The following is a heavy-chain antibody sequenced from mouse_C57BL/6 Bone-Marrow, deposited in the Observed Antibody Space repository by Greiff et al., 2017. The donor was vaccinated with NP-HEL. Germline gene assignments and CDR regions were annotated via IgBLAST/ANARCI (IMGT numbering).Heavy chain of an antibody. V-gene: IGHV1-82*01. CDR3: ARDPLLLRYPFAY. J-gene: IGHJ3*01. CDR2: IYPGDGDT. CDR1: GYAFSSSW. D-gene: IGHD1-1*01. Sequence: GASVKISCKASGYAFSSSWMNWVKQRPGKGLEWIGRIYPGDGDTNYNGKFKGKATLTADKSSSTAYMQLSSLTSEDSAVYFCARDPLLLRYPFAYWGQGTLVTVSA.